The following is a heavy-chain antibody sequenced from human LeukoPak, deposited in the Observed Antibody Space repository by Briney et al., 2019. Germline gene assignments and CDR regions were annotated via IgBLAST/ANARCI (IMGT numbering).Heavy chain of an antibody. J-gene: IGHJ4*02. CDR1: GVSINDYY. CDR3: ARIRCGHSGSVCYNH. CDR2: ISHTEGT. V-gene: IGHV4-34*01. Sequence: SETLSLTCGAFGVSINDYYWSWIRQSPGKGLEWIGEISHTEGTRYNPSLESRVSMSVGTSENQLSLKLIFVTAADTAVYYCARIRCGHSGSVCYNHWGLGTLVTVSS. D-gene: IGHD2-21*01.